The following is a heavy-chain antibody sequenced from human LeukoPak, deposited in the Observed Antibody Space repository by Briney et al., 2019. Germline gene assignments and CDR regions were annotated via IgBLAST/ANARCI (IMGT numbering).Heavy chain of an antibody. D-gene: IGHD3-22*01. CDR2: ISSSSSYI. J-gene: IGHJ4*02. V-gene: IGHV3-21*04. Sequence: PGGSLRLSCAASGFTFSRHSINWVRQAPGKGLEWVSSISSSSSYIYYADSVKGRFTISRDNSKNTLYLQMNSLRAEDTAVYYCAKAVVPVISQHYFDYWGQGILVTVSS. CDR1: GFTFSRHS. CDR3: AKAVVPVISQHYFDY.